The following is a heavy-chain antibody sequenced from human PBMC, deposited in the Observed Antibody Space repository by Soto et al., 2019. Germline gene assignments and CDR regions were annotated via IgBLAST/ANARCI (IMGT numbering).Heavy chain of an antibody. Sequence: SETLSLTCTVSGGSISSSSYYWGWIRQPPGKGLEWIGSIYYSGSTYYNPSLKSRVTISVDTSKNQFSLKLSSVTAADTAVYYCASSSSGFLVERNYWGQGTLVTVSS. J-gene: IGHJ4*02. D-gene: IGHD6-19*01. CDR2: IYYSGST. CDR3: ASSSSGFLVERNY. V-gene: IGHV4-39*01. CDR1: GGSISSSSYY.